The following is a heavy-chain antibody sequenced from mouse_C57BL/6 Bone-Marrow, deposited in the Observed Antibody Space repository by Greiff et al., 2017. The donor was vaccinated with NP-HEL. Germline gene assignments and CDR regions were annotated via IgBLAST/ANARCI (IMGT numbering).Heavy chain of an antibody. Sequence: VQLQQPGAELVKPGASVKLSCKASGYTFTSYWMHWVKQRPGRGLEWIGRIDPNSGGTKYNEKFKSKATLTVDKPSSTAYMQLSSLTSEDSAVYDCARSPIYDGYPHWDFDVWGTGTTVTVSS. J-gene: IGHJ1*03. CDR2: IDPNSGGT. D-gene: IGHD2-3*01. V-gene: IGHV1-72*01. CDR3: ARSPIYDGYPHWDFDV. CDR1: GYTFTSYW.